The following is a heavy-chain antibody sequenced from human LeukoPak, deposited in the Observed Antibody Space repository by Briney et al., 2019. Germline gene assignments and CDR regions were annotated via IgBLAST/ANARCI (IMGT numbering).Heavy chain of an antibody. V-gene: IGHV6-1*01. CDR3: ARGDIRDGYNFCY. Sequence: SQTLSLTCAISGDSVSSNSAAWNWIRQSPSRGLEWLGSTYYRSKWYNDYAVSVKSRITINPDTSKNQFSLQLNSITPEDTGGYYSARGDIRDGYNFCYWGEGNLVSVSS. CDR2: TYYRSKWYN. D-gene: IGHD5-24*01. CDR1: GDSVSSNSAA. J-gene: IGHJ4*02.